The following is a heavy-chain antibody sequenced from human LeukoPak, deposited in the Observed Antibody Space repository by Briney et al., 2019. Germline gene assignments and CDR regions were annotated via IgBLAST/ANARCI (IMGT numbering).Heavy chain of an antibody. CDR3: ARHDPEGYNLHGIDV. Sequence: SETLSLTCTVSGGSISGYFWSCIRQPPGQGVEGIGHIYYTGATLYNPSLQSRVTMSVDTSKNQVSLKLSSVTSADTPVFYCARHDPEGYNLHGIDVWPQGPTVPVPS. V-gene: IGHV4-59*08. D-gene: IGHD5-18*01. CDR1: GGSISGYF. J-gene: IGHJ6*02. CDR2: IYYTGAT.